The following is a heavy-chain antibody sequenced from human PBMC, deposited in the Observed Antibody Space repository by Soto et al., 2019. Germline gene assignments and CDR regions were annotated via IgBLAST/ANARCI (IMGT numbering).Heavy chain of an antibody. CDR2: LYYGRSA. Sequence: QVQLQESGPGLVKPSETLSLTCAVSGDSISSYYCMWIRQPPGKGLESIGYLYYGRSANYNPSLKRRVTLAVDTATNQCSLTLSSMTAADTAVYYCALRSMAVVPEYWGQGTLVTVSS. CDR3: ALRSMAVVPEY. J-gene: IGHJ4*02. D-gene: IGHD3-22*01. CDR1: GDSISSYY. V-gene: IGHV4-59*01.